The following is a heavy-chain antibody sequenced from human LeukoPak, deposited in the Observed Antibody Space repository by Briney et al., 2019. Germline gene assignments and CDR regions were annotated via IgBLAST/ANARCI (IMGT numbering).Heavy chain of an antibody. CDR1: EYTLTELS. CDR2: FDAEDGEI. CDR3: AADRGDYSGSYWTAFDI. D-gene: IGHD1-26*01. V-gene: IGHV1-24*01. J-gene: IGHJ3*02. Sequence: ASVKVSCKVSEYTLTELSMHWVRQAPGKGLEWLGGFDAEDGEIIYAKKFQGRVTMSDDTSTDTAYMELGSLRSDDMAVYYCAADRGDYSGSYWTAFDIWGQGTMVTVSS.